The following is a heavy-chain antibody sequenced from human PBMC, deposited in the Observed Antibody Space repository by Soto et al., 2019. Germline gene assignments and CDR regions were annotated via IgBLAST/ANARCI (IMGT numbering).Heavy chain of an antibody. CDR1: GFSLSTSGVG. Sequence: QITLKESGPTLVKHTQTLTLTCTFSGFSLSTSGVGVGWIRQPPGKALEWLALIYWDDDERYSPSLRSRLTISKDTSKNQVVLTMTNMDPADTATYYCIQSRCGGDCLQSYASHYYYGLDVWGQGTTVAVSS. CDR2: IYWDDDE. D-gene: IGHD2-21*02. CDR3: IQSRCGGDCLQSYASHYYYGLDV. V-gene: IGHV2-5*02. J-gene: IGHJ6*02.